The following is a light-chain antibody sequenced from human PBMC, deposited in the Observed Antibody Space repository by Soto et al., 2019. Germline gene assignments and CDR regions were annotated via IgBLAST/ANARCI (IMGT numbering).Light chain of an antibody. CDR1: QSVSSSY. V-gene: IGKV3-20*01. CDR3: HQYDSSPLT. J-gene: IGKJ4*01. CDR2: GAS. Sequence: ESVLTQSPGTLSLSPGERATLSCRASQSVSSSYLAWYQQKPGQAPRLLIYGASSRATGIPDRFSGSGSGTDFTLSISRLEHEDIAVSYCHQYDSSPLTFGGGTTVEIK.